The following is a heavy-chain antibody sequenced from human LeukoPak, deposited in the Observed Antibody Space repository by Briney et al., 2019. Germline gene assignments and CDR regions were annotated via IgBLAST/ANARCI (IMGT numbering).Heavy chain of an antibody. CDR1: GGSFSGYY. J-gene: IGHJ4*02. CDR2: INHSGST. V-gene: IGHV4-34*01. D-gene: IGHD2-15*01. CDR3: AREDEVVAATDY. Sequence: SETLSLTCAVYGGSFSGYYWNWIRQPPGRGLEWIGEINHSGSTNYNPSLKSRVTISVDTSKNQFSLKVTSVTAADTAVYYCAREDEVVAATDYWGQGTLVTVSS.